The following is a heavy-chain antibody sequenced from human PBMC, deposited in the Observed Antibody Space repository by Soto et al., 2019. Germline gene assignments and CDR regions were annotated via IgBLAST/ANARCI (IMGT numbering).Heavy chain of an antibody. CDR1: GLTFRNDW. J-gene: IGHJ4*02. CDR2: INQDGSER. D-gene: IGHD5-12*01. CDR3: AVYGYGVSAAAY. Sequence: GVLLLPCAVSGLTFRNDWLSWVRQAPGEGLEWVANINQDGSERYYVDSVRVRFTISRDNVENSLYLQLNSLRPEDTAVYYCAVYGYGVSAAAYWGQGTLVTVSS. V-gene: IGHV3-7*03.